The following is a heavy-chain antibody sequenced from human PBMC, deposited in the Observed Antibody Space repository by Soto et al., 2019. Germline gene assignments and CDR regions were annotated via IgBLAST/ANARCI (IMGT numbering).Heavy chain of an antibody. J-gene: IGHJ6*02. CDR2: IIPIFGTA. CDR3: AREDHGRAARPNDYYGMDV. V-gene: IGHV1-69*06. CDR1: GGTFSSYA. Sequence: GASVKVSCKASGGTFSSYAISWVRQAPGQGLEWMGGIIPIFGTANYAQKFQGRVTITADKSTSTAYMELSSLRSEDTAVYYCAREDHGRAARPNDYYGMDVWGQGTTVTVSS. D-gene: IGHD6-6*01.